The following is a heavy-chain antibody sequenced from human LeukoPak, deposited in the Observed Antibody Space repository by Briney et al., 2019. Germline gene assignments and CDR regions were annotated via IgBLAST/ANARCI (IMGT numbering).Heavy chain of an antibody. D-gene: IGHD6-6*01. CDR3: ASSLSSSPTEYYYYYMDV. Sequence: PSETLSLTCTVSGGSISSYYWSWIRQPPGKGLEWIGYIYYSGSTNYNPSLKSRVTISVDTSKNQFSLKLSSVTAADTAVYYCASSLSSSPTEYYYYYMDVWGKGTTVTVSS. CDR2: IYYSGST. V-gene: IGHV4-59*01. J-gene: IGHJ6*03. CDR1: GGSISSYY.